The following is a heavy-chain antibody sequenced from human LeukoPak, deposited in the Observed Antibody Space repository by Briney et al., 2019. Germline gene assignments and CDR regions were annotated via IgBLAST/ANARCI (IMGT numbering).Heavy chain of an antibody. CDR2: INAGNGNT. Sequence: ASVKVSCKASGHTFTTFAIHWVRQAPGQSLEWMGWINAGNGNTIYSQKFQGRVTITRDTSASTAYMELSSLRSEDTAVYYCVRVYSSSRGNYFDYWGQGTLVTVSS. CDR1: GHTFTTFA. D-gene: IGHD6-13*01. CDR3: VRVYSSSRGNYFDY. J-gene: IGHJ4*02. V-gene: IGHV1-3*01.